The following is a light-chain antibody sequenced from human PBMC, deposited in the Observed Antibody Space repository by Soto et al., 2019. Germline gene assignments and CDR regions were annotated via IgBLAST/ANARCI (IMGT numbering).Light chain of an antibody. Sequence: VLTQSPVTLSLSPGEIATLSCSASQSVSSRLAWYQHKSGQAPRLLISGASSRATGIPDRFSGSGSGTDFTLTISRLEPEDFALYYCQHYYGTSPINFGQGTRLEIK. J-gene: IGKJ5*01. V-gene: IGKV3-20*01. CDR1: QSVSSR. CDR3: QHYYGTSPIN. CDR2: GAS.